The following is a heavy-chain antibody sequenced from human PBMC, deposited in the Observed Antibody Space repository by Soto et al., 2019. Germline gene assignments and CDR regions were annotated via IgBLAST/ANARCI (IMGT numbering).Heavy chain of an antibody. V-gene: IGHV1-2*04. Sequence: ASVKVSCKAAGYTFTGYYMHWVRQATGQGLEWMGWINPNSGGTNYAQKFQGWVTMTRDTSISTAYMELSRLRSDDTAVYYCARDADSSSWLDNLFDPWGQGTLVTVSS. CDR3: ARDADSSSWLDNLFDP. CDR2: INPNSGGT. CDR1: GYTFTGYY. J-gene: IGHJ5*02. D-gene: IGHD6-13*01.